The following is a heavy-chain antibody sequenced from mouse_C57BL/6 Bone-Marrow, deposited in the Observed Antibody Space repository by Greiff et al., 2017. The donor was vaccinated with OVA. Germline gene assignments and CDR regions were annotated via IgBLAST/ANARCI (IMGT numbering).Heavy chain of an antibody. CDR1: GYTFTNYW. J-gene: IGHJ2*01. V-gene: IGHV1-63*01. D-gene: IGHD1-1*01. CDR3: ARYDYGSSYYFDY. Sequence: VQRVESGAELVRPGTSVKMSCKASGYTFTNYWIGWAKQRPGHGLEWIGDIYPGGGYTNYNEKFKGKATLTADKSSSTAYMQFSSLTSEDSAIYYCARYDYGSSYYFDYWGQGTTLTVSS. CDR2: IYPGGGYT.